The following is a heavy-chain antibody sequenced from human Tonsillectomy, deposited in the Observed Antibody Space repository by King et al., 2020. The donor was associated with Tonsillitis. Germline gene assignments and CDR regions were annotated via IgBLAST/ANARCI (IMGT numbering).Heavy chain of an antibody. J-gene: IGHJ4*02. D-gene: IGHD2-15*01. CDR2: ISWYSGTI. Sequence: VQLVESGGGLVQPGRSLRLSCAASGFTFDDYAMYWVRQAPGKGLEWVSGISWYSGTIDYAASVKGRFTISRDNANNSLYLQMNSLRTEDTALYYCAKGYCSGGSCYSDYWGQGTLVTVSS. CDR3: AKGYCSGGSCYSDY. CDR1: GFTFDDYA. V-gene: IGHV3-9*01.